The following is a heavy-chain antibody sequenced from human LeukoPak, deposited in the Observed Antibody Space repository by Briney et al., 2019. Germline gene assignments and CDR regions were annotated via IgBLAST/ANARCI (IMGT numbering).Heavy chain of an antibody. V-gene: IGHV4-30-4*08. Sequence: SETLSLTCTVSGGSISSGDYYWSWIRQPPGKGLEWIGYIYYSGSTYYNPSLKSRVTISVDTPKNQFSLKLSSVTAADTAVYYCAREYCSGGSYNYYYYYMDVWGKGTTVTVSS. CDR1: GGSISSGDYY. CDR3: AREYCSGGSYNYYYYYMDV. CDR2: IYYSGST. J-gene: IGHJ6*03. D-gene: IGHD2-15*01.